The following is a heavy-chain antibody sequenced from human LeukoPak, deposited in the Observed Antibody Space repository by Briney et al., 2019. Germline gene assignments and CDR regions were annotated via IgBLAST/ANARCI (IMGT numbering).Heavy chain of an antibody. V-gene: IGHV1-69*04. CDR1: GGTFSSYA. CDR3: ARGQDSSGWYDY. J-gene: IGHJ4*02. CDR2: IIPILGIA. Sequence: ASVKVSCKASGGTFSSYAISWVRQAPGQGLEWMGRIIPILGIANYAQKFQGGVTITADKSTSTAYMELSSLRSEDTAVYYCARGQDSSGWYDYWGQGTLVTVSS. D-gene: IGHD6-19*01.